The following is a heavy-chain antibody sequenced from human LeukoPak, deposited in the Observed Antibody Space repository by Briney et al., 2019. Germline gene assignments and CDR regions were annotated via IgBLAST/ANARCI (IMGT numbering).Heavy chain of an antibody. V-gene: IGHV4-39*01. CDR2: IYYSGST. Sequence: PSETLSLTCTVSGGSLSSSSYYWGWIRQPPGKGLEWIGSIYYSGSTYYNPSLKSRVTISVDTSKNQFSLKLSSVTAADTAVYYCARGGRIAAAVWTSWGQGTLVTVSS. D-gene: IGHD6-13*01. CDR1: GGSLSSSSYY. J-gene: IGHJ4*02. CDR3: ARGGRIAAAVWTS.